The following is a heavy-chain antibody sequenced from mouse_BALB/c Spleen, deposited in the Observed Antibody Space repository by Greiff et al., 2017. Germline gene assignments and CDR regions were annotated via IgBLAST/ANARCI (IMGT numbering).Heavy chain of an antibody. CDR2: IDPETGGT. Sequence: QVQLQQSGAELVRPGASVTLSCKASGYTFTDYEMHWVKQTPVHGLEWIGAIDPETGGTAYNQKFKGKATLTADKSSSTAYMELRSLTSEDSAVYYCTRGTGTGAMDYWGQVTSVTVSS. V-gene: IGHV1-15*01. J-gene: IGHJ4*01. D-gene: IGHD4-1*01. CDR3: TRGTGTGAMDY. CDR1: GYTFTDYE.